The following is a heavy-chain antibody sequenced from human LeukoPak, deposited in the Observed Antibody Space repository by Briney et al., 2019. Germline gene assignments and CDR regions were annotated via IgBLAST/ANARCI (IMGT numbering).Heavy chain of an antibody. CDR2: INPNSGGT. CDR1: GYTSTDYY. Sequence: ASVKVSCKASGYTSTDYYMHWVRQAPGQGLEWMGWINPNSGGTNYAQKFQGRVTMTRDTSITTAYMELSRLTSDDTALYYCASIGYNHYFDYWGQGTLVTVSS. CDR3: ASIGYNHYFDY. V-gene: IGHV1-2*02. J-gene: IGHJ4*02. D-gene: IGHD5-24*01.